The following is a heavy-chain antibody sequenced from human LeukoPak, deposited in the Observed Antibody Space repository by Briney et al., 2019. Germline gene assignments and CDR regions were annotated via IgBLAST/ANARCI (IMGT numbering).Heavy chain of an antibody. CDR3: ARDPESQKGRDGLDY. V-gene: IGHV3-7*01. D-gene: IGHD1-14*01. CDR1: GFSFSDYW. J-gene: IGHJ4*02. Sequence: GGSLRLSCVASGFSFSDYWMSWVRQAPGKGLEWVASIKTGGSAKYCVDSLKGRFTISRDNAKNSLYLQMNNLRAEDTAVYYCARDPESQKGRDGLDYWGQGSLVTVAS. CDR2: IKTGGSAK.